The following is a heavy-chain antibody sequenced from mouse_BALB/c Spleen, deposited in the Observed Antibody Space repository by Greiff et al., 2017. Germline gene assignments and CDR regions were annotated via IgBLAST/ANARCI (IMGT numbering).Heavy chain of an antibody. V-gene: IGHV1-69*01. Sequence: QVQLQQPGAELVMPGASVKMSCKASGYTFTDYWMHWVKQRPGQGLEWIGAIDTSDSYTSYNQKFKGKATLTVDESSSTAYMQLSSLTSEDSAVYYCARRLDYGSNYAMDYWGQGTSVTVSS. J-gene: IGHJ4*01. CDR2: IDTSDSYT. CDR3: ARRLDYGSNYAMDY. D-gene: IGHD1-1*01. CDR1: GYTFTDYW.